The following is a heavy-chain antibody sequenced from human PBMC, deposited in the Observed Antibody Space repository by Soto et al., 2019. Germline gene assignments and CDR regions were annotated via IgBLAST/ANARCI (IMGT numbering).Heavy chain of an antibody. V-gene: IGHV1-69*01. CDR3: SHPLRGTMVY. CDR2: IIPIFGTA. CDR1: GGTFSSYA. D-gene: IGHD3-16*01. Sequence: QVQLVQSGAEVKKPGSSVKVSCKASGGTFSSYAISWVRQAPGQGLEWMGGIIPIFGTANYAPKFQGRVTNSADESTRTAFMEVRRLRSGDTAVFYLSHPLRGTMVYWGQGTLVTVSS. J-gene: IGHJ4*02.